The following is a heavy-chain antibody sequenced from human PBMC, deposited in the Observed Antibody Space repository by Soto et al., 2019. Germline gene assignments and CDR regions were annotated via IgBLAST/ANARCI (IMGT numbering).Heavy chain of an antibody. CDR2: IIPIFGTA. J-gene: IGHJ5*02. Sequence: SVKVSCKASGGTFSSYAISWLRQAPGQGLEWMGGIIPIFGTANYAQKLQGRVTMTTDTSTSTAYMELRSLRSDDTAVYYCARDPLLEWLFDRQYNWFDPWGQGTLVTVSS. CDR3: ARDPLLEWLFDRQYNWFDP. CDR1: GGTFSSYA. D-gene: IGHD3-3*01. V-gene: IGHV1-69*05.